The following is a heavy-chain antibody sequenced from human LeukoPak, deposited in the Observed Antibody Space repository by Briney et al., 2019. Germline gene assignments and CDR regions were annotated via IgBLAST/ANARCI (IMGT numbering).Heavy chain of an antibody. V-gene: IGHV4-31*03. CDR1: GGSISSGGYY. Sequence: SQTLSLTCTVSGGSISSGGYYWSWIRQHPGRGLEWIGYIYYSGSTYYNPSLKSRVTISVDTSKNQFSLKLSSVTPADTAVYYCARERYGNYYFDYWGQGTLVTVSS. CDR3: ARERYGNYYFDY. J-gene: IGHJ4*02. D-gene: IGHD1-1*01. CDR2: IYYSGST.